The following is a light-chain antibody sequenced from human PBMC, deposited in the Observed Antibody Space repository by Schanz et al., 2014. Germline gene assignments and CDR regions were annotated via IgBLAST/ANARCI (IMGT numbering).Light chain of an antibody. CDR3: QHYGTSPLST. CDR1: QSVSTY. J-gene: IGKJ2*01. Sequence: EIVLTQSPATLSLSPGERATLSCRASQSVSTYLAWYQQKPGQAPRLLIYNASKRATGIPDRFSGSGSGTDFTLTISRLEPEDFAVYYCQHYGTSPLSTFGQGTKVEIK. CDR2: NAS. V-gene: IGKV3-20*01.